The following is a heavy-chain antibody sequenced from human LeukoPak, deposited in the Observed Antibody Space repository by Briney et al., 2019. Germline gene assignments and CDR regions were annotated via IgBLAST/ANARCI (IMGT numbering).Heavy chain of an antibody. D-gene: IGHD1-7*01. CDR1: GYTFTSYA. V-gene: IGHV7-4-1*02. CDR2: INTNTGNP. J-gene: IGHJ3*02. CDR3: ARDWNWGSDDAFDI. Sequence: GSSVKVSCKASGYTFTSYAMNWVRQAPGQGLEWMGWINTNTGNPTYAQGFTGRFVFSLDTSVSTAYLQISSLKAEDTAVYYCARDWNWGSDDAFDIWGQGTMVTVSS.